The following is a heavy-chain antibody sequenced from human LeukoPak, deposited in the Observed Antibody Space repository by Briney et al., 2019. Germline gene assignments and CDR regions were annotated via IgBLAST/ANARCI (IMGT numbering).Heavy chain of an antibody. D-gene: IGHD3-16*01. Sequence: PSETLSLTCTVSGGSISSGGYYWSWIRQHPGRGLEWIGYIYYSGSTYYNPSLKSRVTISVDTSKNQFSLKLSSVTAADTAVYYCARVMGIGHFDYWGQGTLVTVSS. CDR3: ARVMGIGHFDY. CDR2: IYYSGST. CDR1: GGSISSGGYY. V-gene: IGHV4-31*03. J-gene: IGHJ4*02.